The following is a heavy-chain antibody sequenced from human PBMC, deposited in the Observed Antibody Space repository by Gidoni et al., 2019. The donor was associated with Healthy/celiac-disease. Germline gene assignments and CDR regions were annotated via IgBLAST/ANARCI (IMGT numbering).Heavy chain of an antibody. Sequence: QVQLQQWGAGLLKPSETLSLSCAVYGGSFSGYYWSWIRQPPVKGLEWIGEINHSGSTNYNPSLKSRVTISVDTSKNQFSLKLSSVTAADTAVYYCARKRSFDYWGQGTLVTVSS. CDR2: INHSGST. V-gene: IGHV4-34*01. CDR1: GGSFSGYY. CDR3: ARKRSFDY. J-gene: IGHJ4*02.